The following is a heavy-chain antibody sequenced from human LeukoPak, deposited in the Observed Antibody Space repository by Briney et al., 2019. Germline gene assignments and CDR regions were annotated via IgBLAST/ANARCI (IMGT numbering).Heavy chain of an antibody. Sequence: SETLSLTCAVYGGSFSGYYWSWIRQPAGKGLEWIGRIYTSGSTNYNPSLKSRVTMSVDTSKNQFSLKLSSVTAADTAVYYCARDSYDFWSGTSYGMDVWGQGTTVTVSS. CDR2: IYTSGST. CDR1: GGSFSGYY. D-gene: IGHD3-3*01. J-gene: IGHJ6*02. V-gene: IGHV4-4*07. CDR3: ARDSYDFWSGTSYGMDV.